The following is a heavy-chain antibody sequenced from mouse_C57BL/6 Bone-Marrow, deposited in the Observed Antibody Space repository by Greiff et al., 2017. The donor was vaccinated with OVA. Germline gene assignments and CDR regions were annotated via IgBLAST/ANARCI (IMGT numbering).Heavy chain of an antibody. Sequence: VQLQQPGAELVRPGSSVKLSCKASGYTFTSYWMHWVKQRPIQGLEWIGNIDPSDSETHYNQKFKDKATLTVDKSSSTAYMQLSSLTSEDSAVYYCARYNDGYYSWCAYWGQGTLVTVSA. V-gene: IGHV1-52*01. CDR1: GYTFTSYW. D-gene: IGHD2-3*01. CDR3: ARYNDGYYSWCAY. J-gene: IGHJ3*01. CDR2: IDPSDSET.